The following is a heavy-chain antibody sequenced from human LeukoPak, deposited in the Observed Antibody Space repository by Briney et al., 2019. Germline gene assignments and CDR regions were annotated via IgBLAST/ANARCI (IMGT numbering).Heavy chain of an antibody. Sequence: GRSLRLSCAASGFTFSSYAMHWVRQAPGKGLEWVAVISYDGSNKYYADSVKGGFTISRDNSKNTLYLQMNSLRAEDTAVYYCARVGSAMVRGSLYYYYYGMDVWGQGTTVTVSS. CDR2: ISYDGSNK. CDR1: GFTFSSYA. J-gene: IGHJ6*02. V-gene: IGHV3-30-3*01. D-gene: IGHD3-10*01. CDR3: ARVGSAMVRGSLYYYYYGMDV.